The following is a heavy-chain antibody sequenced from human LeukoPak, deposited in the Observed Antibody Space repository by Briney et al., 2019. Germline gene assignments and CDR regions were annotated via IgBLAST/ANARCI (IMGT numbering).Heavy chain of an antibody. CDR3: ATDLSSGSRRAY. J-gene: IGHJ4*02. V-gene: IGHV3-30*03. CDR1: GFTFSTYV. Sequence: GGSLRLSCAASGFTFSTYVMHWVRQAPGKGLEWVAVISYDGSNKYYADSVKGRFTISRDNSKNTLYLQMNSLRAEDTGVYYCATDLSSGSRRAYWGQGTLVTVSS. CDR2: ISYDGSNK. D-gene: IGHD6-19*01.